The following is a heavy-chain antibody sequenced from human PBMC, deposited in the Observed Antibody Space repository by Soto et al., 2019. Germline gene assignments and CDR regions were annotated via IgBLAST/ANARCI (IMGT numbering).Heavy chain of an antibody. CDR1: GYTFTGYY. Sequence: ASVKVSCKASGYTFTGYYMHWVRQAPGQGLEWMGWINPNSGGTNYAQKFQGWVTMTRDTSISTAYMELSRLRSDDTAVYYCARGSCSSTSCYTEYYYYGMDVWGQGTTVTVSS. CDR2: INPNSGGT. CDR3: ARGSCSSTSCYTEYYYYGMDV. D-gene: IGHD2-2*02. V-gene: IGHV1-2*04. J-gene: IGHJ6*02.